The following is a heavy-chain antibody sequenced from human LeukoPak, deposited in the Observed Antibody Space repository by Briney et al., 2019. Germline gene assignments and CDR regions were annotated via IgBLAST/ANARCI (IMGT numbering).Heavy chain of an antibody. J-gene: IGHJ6*02. Sequence: QTGGSLRLSCAASGFMFSDYWMTWVRQAPGKGLEWVANIQQDGTEKYYVDSVKGRFTISRDNAKNSLYLQMNSLRAEDTAVYYCFYYYDSSGLGYYYGMDVWGQGTTVTVSS. V-gene: IGHV3-7*01. CDR2: IQQDGTEK. CDR3: FYYYDSSGLGYYYGMDV. CDR1: GFMFSDYW. D-gene: IGHD3-22*01.